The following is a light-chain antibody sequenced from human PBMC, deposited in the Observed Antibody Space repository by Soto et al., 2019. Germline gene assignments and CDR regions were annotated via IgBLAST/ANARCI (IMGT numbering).Light chain of an antibody. J-gene: IGLJ1*01. CDR3: GSYAGSSTYV. CDR2: EVS. Sequence: QSVLTQPPSASGSPGQSVTISCTGTSSDVGGYNYVSWYQQHPGKAPKLMIYEVSKRPSGVPDRFSGSKSGNTASLTVSGLQAEDEADHYCGSYAGSSTYVFGTGTKVTVL. CDR1: SSDVGGYNY. V-gene: IGLV2-8*01.